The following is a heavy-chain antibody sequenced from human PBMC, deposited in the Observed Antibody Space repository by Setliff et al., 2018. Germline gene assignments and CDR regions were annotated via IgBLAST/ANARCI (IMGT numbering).Heavy chain of an antibody. CDR1: GFSFSRHW. J-gene: IGHJ3*02. CDR3: VRDDADNYDAFDN. D-gene: IGHD3-22*01. V-gene: IGHV3-7*01. CDR2: IKQDGSTK. Sequence: PGGSLRLSCVVSGFSFSRHWMSWVRQAPGKGLEWVADIKQDGSTKYYVDSVKGRFTISRDNAKRSMYLQMNVLRADETGVYYCVRDDADNYDAFDNWGQGTLVTVSS.